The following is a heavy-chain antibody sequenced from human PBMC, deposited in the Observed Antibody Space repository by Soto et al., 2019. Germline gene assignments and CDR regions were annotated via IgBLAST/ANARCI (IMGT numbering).Heavy chain of an antibody. J-gene: IGHJ5*02. CDR2: IDPSDSYT. D-gene: IGHD1-26*01. Sequence: XDSLTLSGKGSGYSFTSYWISWVRQMPGKGLEWMGRIDPSDSYTNYSPSFQGHVTISADKSISTAYLQWSSLKASDTAMYYFAALPSGSYSLNWFDPWGQGTLVTVSS. CDR1: GYSFTSYW. V-gene: IGHV5-10-1*01. CDR3: AALPSGSYSLNWFDP.